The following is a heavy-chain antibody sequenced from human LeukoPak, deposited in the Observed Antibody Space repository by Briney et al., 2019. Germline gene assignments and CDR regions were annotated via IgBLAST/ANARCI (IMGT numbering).Heavy chain of an antibody. CDR1: EFTFSNAW. CDR2: IQSKSDGGTT. V-gene: IGHV3-15*01. D-gene: IGHD5-24*01. J-gene: IGHJ4*02. Sequence: GSLRLPCAASEFTFSNAWMNWVRQAPGKGLEYIGRIQSKSDGGTTDYAAPVKGRFTISRDDSKSTLYLQMNSLKTDDTAVYYCATGTRRDRFDYWGRGTLVTVSS. CDR3: ATGTRRDRFDY.